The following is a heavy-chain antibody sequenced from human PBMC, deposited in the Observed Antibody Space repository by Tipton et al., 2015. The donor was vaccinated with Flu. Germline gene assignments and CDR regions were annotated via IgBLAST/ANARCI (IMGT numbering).Heavy chain of an antibody. V-gene: IGHV4-39*07. CDR1: GGSISSSRYY. CDR3: AREKDYSGSEYYQH. Sequence: TLSLTCTVSGGSISSSRYYWGWIRQPPGKGLEWIGCIFYTGTTYYNPSLKSRVTISVDTSRNQISLRLSSVTAADTAVYYCAREKDYSGSEYYQHWGQGTLVTVSS. CDR2: IFYTGTT. D-gene: IGHD6-19*01. J-gene: IGHJ1*01.